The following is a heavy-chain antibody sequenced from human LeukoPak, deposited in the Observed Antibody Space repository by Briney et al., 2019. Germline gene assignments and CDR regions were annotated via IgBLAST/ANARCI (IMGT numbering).Heavy chain of an antibody. J-gene: IGHJ4*02. V-gene: IGHV3-9*01. Sequence: GGSLRLSCAASGFIFSSYWMHWVRQAPGKGLEWVSGINWKSGKIGYADSVKGRFTISRDNSKNSLYLQMNSLRVEDTALYYCAKDRYCTSSSCPIDYWGQGTMVTVSS. CDR3: AKDRYCTSSSCPIDY. CDR2: INWKSGKI. CDR1: GFIFSSYW. D-gene: IGHD2-2*01.